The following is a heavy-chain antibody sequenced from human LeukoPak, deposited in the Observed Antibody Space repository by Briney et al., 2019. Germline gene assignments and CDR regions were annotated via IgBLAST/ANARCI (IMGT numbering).Heavy chain of an antibody. CDR1: RGSISGYY. V-gene: IGHV4-4*07. CDR3: VRVGEQYSGTLFDY. Sequence: SETLSLTCTVSRGSISGYYWSWIRQPAGKGLEWIGRIYSSGSSIYNPSLRSRVTMSVDTSNNQFSLKLRFVTAADTAMYYCVRVGEQYSGTLFDYWGQGTLVTVSS. CDR2: IYSSGSS. J-gene: IGHJ4*02. D-gene: IGHD1-26*01.